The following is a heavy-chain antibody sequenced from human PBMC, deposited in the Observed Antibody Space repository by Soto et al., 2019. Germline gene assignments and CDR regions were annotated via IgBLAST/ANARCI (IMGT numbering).Heavy chain of an antibody. J-gene: IGHJ6*02. V-gene: IGHV3-30-3*01. D-gene: IGHD2-2*01. Sequence: GGSLRLSCAASGFTFSSYAMHWVRQAPGKGLEWVAVISYDGSNKYYADSVKGRFTISRDNSKNTLYLQMNSLRAEDTAVYYCARDGGGISTSYYRLLKNYYYGMDVWGQGTTVTVSS. CDR2: ISYDGSNK. CDR1: GFTFSSYA. CDR3: ARDGGGISTSYYRLLKNYYYGMDV.